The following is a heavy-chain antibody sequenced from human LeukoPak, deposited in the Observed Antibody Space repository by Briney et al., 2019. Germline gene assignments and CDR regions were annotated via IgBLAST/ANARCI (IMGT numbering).Heavy chain of an antibody. CDR1: GFTFSNAW. D-gene: IGHD2-15*01. CDR2: IKSKTDGGTT. V-gene: IGHV3-15*01. J-gene: IGHJ4*02. Sequence: GGSLRLSCAASGFTFSNAWMSWIRQAPGKGLEWVGRIKSKTDGGTTDYAAPVKGRFTISRDDSKNTLYLQMNSLKTEDTAVYYCTTGRRVVVAANFDYWGQRTLVTVSS. CDR3: TTGRRVVVAANFDY.